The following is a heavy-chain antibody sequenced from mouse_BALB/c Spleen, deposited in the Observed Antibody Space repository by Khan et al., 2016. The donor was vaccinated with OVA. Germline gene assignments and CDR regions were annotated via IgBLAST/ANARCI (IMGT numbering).Heavy chain of an antibody. CDR3: ARRNYFGYTFAY. D-gene: IGHD1-2*01. Sequence: VALVESGAELARPGASVKLSCKASGYTFTEYYINWVKQRTGQGLEWIGEISPGSGDTYYNEKFKGKATLTADKSSSTAYMQLSSLTSEASAVYFCARRNYFGYTFAYWGQGTLVTVSA. V-gene: IGHV1-77*01. CDR2: ISPGSGDT. J-gene: IGHJ3*01. CDR1: GYTFTEYY.